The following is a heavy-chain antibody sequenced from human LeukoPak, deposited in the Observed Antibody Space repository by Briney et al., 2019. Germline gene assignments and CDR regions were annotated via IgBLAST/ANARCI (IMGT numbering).Heavy chain of an antibody. J-gene: IGHJ3*02. D-gene: IGHD3-22*01. Sequence: GASVKVSCKASGYTFTGYYMHWVRQAPGQGLEWMGWINPNSGGTNYAQKFQGRVTMTRDTSISTAYMELSRLRSDDTAVYYCARDRDYYDSSGYTSDAFDIWGQGTMFTVSS. CDR1: GYTFTGYY. CDR3: ARDRDYYDSSGYTSDAFDI. V-gene: IGHV1-2*02. CDR2: INPNSGGT.